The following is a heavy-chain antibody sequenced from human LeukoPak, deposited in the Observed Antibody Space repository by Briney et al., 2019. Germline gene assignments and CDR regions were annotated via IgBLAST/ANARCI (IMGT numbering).Heavy chain of an antibody. D-gene: IGHD1-14*01. CDR3: TRPVYAGYFDY. J-gene: IGHJ4*02. CDR1: GFTFRSYA. Sequence: GGSLRLSCAASGFTFRSYAMTWVRQAPGKGLEWVSVIYSGGGTYYADSVKGRFTISRGNSKNTLYLQMNSLRAEDTAVYYCTRPVYAGYFDYWGQGTLVTVSS. V-gene: IGHV3-53*01. CDR2: IYSGGGT.